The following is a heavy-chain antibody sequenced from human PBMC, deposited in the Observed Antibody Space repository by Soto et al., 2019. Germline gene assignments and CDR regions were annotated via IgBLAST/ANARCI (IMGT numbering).Heavy chain of an antibody. J-gene: IGHJ4*02. CDR2: ISAYNGNT. CDR3: TRGGALVKYASGTYLVY. D-gene: IGHD3-10*01. Sequence: QVQLVQSGAEVKKPGASVKVSCKASGYTFTDYDISWVRQAPGQGLEWMGRISAYNGNTNSAQKPQGRVTMTTDTPTSTGYMELRSLRSDDTAVYYCTRGGALVKYASGTYLVYSGQRTLVSVSS. V-gene: IGHV1-18*01. CDR1: GYTFTDYD.